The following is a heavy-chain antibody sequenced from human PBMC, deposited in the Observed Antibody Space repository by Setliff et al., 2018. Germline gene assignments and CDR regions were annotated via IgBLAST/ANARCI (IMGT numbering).Heavy chain of an antibody. Sequence: SETLSLTCTVSGGSISDNSYFWGWIRQPPGKELEWIGGISHSANKYYNPSFRGRVTIPVDMSKNQFSLNIDSVTAADTAVYYCARRDSTSYYGYSFDFWGRGTLVTVSS. V-gene: IGHV4-39*01. D-gene: IGHD3-22*01. CDR2: ISHSANK. CDR3: ARRDSTSYYGYSFDF. CDR1: GGSISDNSYF. J-gene: IGHJ4*02.